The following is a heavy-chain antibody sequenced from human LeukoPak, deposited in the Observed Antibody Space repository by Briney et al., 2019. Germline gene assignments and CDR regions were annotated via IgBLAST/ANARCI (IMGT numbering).Heavy chain of an antibody. V-gene: IGHV1-46*01. CDR1: GFTFSSYG. Sequence: PGGSLRLSCAASGFTFSSYGMHWVRQAPGQGLEWMGIINPSGGSTSYAQKLQGRVTMTRDTSTSTVYMELSSLRSEDTAVYYCARDDTAMASFDYWGQGTLVTVSS. J-gene: IGHJ4*02. CDR3: ARDDTAMASFDY. CDR2: INPSGGST. D-gene: IGHD5-18*01.